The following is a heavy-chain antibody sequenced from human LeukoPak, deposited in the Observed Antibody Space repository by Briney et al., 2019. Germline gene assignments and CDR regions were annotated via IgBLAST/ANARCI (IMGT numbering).Heavy chain of an antibody. CDR1: GFTLSSYV. V-gene: IGHV3-23*01. CDR2: ISGGGGST. D-gene: IGHD2-2*01. CDR3: AKGGYCSSTSCYVGWFDP. J-gene: IGHJ5*02. Sequence: GGSLRLSCAASGFTLSSYVMNWVRQAPGRGLEWVSVISGGGGSTYYADSVKGRFTISRDNSKNTLFLQMNSLRAEDTAVYYCAKGGYCSSTSCYVGWFDPWGQGTLVTVSS.